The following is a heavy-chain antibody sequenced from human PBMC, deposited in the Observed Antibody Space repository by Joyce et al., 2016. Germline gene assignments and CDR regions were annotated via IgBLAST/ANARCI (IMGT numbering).Heavy chain of an antibody. CDR2: ITPLFGTA. V-gene: IGHV1-69*01. Sequence: QVQLVQSGAEVKKPGSSVKVSCKASGGTFSSYSIAWVRQAPGQGLEWMGRITPLFGTANYAQKFQGRGTITADESTTTVYMELSRLTSEDTAVYFCARDRPLELSGDYIYAMDVWGQGTTVTVSS. J-gene: IGHJ6*02. D-gene: IGHD3-16*02. CDR1: GGTFSSYS. CDR3: ARDRPLELSGDYIYAMDV.